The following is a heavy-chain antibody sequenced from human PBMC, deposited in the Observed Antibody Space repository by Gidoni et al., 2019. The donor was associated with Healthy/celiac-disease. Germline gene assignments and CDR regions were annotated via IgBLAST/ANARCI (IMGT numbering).Heavy chain of an antibody. V-gene: IGHV3-30*18. J-gene: IGHJ6*02. CDR2: ISYDGSNK. D-gene: IGHD5-12*01. CDR1: GFTFSSYG. CDR3: AKDIVGWSGYDTGDGYGMDV. Sequence: QVQLVESGGGVVQPGRSLRLSCAASGFTFSSYGMHWVRQAPGKGLEWVAVISYDGSNKYYADSVKGRFTISTDNSKNTLYLQMNSLRAEDTAVYYCAKDIVGWSGYDTGDGYGMDVWGQGTTVTVSS.